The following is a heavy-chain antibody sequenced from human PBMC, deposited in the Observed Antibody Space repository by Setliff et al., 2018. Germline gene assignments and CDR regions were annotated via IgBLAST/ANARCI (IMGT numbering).Heavy chain of an antibody. CDR2: VYHRGST. J-gene: IGHJ6*03. CDR1: NFSLTSGFF. CDR3: VRTDYSDGRYSMNV. D-gene: IGHD6-19*01. V-gene: IGHV4-38-2*02. Sequence: SETLSLTCTVSNFSLTSGFFWAWVRQPPGKGLEWIATVYHRGSTDYRPSLKSRATISVDTSKNQFSLSLTSVTAADTAVYYCVRTDYSDGRYSMNVWGKGTTVTVSS.